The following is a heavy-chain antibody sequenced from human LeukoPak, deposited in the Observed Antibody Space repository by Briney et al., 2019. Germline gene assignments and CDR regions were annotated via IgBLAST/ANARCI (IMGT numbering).Heavy chain of an antibody. CDR3: ARDQQQLKHNWFDP. D-gene: IGHD6-13*01. V-gene: IGHV1-2*02. J-gene: IGHJ5*02. CDR1: GYIFTNFG. CDR2: INPDTGGT. Sequence: ASVKVSCKASGYIFTNFGISWVRQAPGQGLEWMGWINPDTGGTFYAQKFKGRVTISRDTSISTAYMEVNRLTSDDTAVYYCARDQQQLKHNWFDPWGQGTLVTVSS.